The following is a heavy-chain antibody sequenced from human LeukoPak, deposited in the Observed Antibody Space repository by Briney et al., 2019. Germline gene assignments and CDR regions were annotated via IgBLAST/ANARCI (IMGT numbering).Heavy chain of an antibody. CDR3: AKDLPGDPEDSYYGMDV. CDR2: FDPEDGET. V-gene: IGHV1-24*01. D-gene: IGHD7-27*01. CDR1: GYTLTELS. J-gene: IGHJ6*02. Sequence: ASVKVSCKVSGYTLTELSMHWVRQAPGKGLEWMGGFDPEDGETIYAQKFQGRVTMTEDTSTDTAYMELSSLRSEDTAVYYCAKDLPGDPEDSYYGMDVWGQGTTVTVSS.